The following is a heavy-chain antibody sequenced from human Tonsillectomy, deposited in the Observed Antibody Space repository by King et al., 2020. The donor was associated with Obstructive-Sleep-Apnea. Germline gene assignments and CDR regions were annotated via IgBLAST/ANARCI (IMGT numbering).Heavy chain of an antibody. V-gene: IGHV4-39*07. CDR1: GGSISNSRYY. Sequence: QLQESGPGLVKPSETLSLTCIVSGGSISNSRYYWGWIRQPPGKGLEWIGSIYYSGSTYDNPSFKSRVTISVDTSKNQFSLKLSSVTAADTALYYCARDDYSLFDYWGQGTLVTVSS. CDR2: IYYSGST. J-gene: IGHJ4*02. CDR3: ARDDYSLFDY. D-gene: IGHD4-11*01.